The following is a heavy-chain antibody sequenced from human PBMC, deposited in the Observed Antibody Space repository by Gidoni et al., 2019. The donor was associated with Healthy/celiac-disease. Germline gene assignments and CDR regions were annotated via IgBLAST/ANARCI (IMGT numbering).Heavy chain of an antibody. Sequence: QVQLQESGPGLVKPSATLPLTCPVPGGSISSYYWSWIRQPAGKGLEWIGRIYTSGSTNYNPSLKSRVTMSVDTSKNQFSLKLSSVTAADTAVYYCAREDIVATNWFDPWGQGTLVTVSS. D-gene: IGHD5-12*01. CDR1: GGSISSYY. CDR2: IYTSGST. J-gene: IGHJ5*02. CDR3: AREDIVATNWFDP. V-gene: IGHV4-4*07.